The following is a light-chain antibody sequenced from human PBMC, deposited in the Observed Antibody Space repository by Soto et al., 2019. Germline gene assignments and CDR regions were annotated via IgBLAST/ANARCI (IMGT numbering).Light chain of an antibody. CDR2: DIS. Sequence: DIQMTQSPSTLSASVGDRVTITCRASQSISDWLAWYQQKPGKAPKLLIYDISNLEIGVPSRFSGSGSGTEFILTISGLQPDDFATYYCQQYNSYSFGQGTKVEIK. J-gene: IGKJ1*01. V-gene: IGKV1-5*01. CDR1: QSISDW. CDR3: QQYNSYS.